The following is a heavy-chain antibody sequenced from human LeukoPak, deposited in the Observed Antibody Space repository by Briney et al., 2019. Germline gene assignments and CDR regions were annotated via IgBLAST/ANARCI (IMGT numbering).Heavy chain of an antibody. D-gene: IGHD3-22*01. CDR1: GFTFSSYS. J-gene: IGHJ4*02. CDR3: ARDDTNDY. V-gene: IGHV3-48*02. Sequence: QSGGSLRLSCAASGFTFSSYSMNWVRQAPGKRLVWVSYISSSSSTIFYADSVKGRFTISRDNAKNSLYLQMSSLRDEDTAMYYCARDDTNDYWGQGTLVTVSS. CDR2: ISSSSSTI.